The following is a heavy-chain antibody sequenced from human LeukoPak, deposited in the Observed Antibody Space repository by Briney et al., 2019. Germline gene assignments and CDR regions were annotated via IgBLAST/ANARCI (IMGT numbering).Heavy chain of an antibody. V-gene: IGHV3-30*02. CDR3: AKDLFGVVVAAPYFDY. J-gene: IGHJ4*02. Sequence: GGSLRLSGAASGFTFSSYGMHWVRQAPGKGLEWVAFIRYDGSNKYYADSVKGRFTISRDNSKNTLYLQMNSLRAEDTAVYYCAKDLFGVVVAAPYFDYWGQGTLVTVSS. CDR2: IRYDGSNK. D-gene: IGHD2-15*01. CDR1: GFTFSSYG.